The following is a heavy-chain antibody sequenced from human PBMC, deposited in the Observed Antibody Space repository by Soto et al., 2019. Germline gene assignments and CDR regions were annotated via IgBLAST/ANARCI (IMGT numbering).Heavy chain of an antibody. V-gene: IGHV3-64D*06. J-gene: IGHJ4*02. D-gene: IGHD2-2*01. CDR2: ISSNGGST. CDR1: GFTFSSYA. CDR3: VPKDRCSTSCLFDD. Sequence: PGGSLRLSCSASGFTFSSYAMHWVRQAPGKGLEYVSAISSNGGSTYYADSVKGRFTISRDNSKNTLYLQMSSLRAEDTAVYYCVPKDRCSTSCLFDDWGQGTLVTVSS.